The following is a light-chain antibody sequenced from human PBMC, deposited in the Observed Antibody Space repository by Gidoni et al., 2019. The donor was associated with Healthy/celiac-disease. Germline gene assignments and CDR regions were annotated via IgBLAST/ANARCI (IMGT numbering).Light chain of an antibody. CDR3: QQSYSTLIT. CDR2: AAS. CDR1: QSISSY. V-gene: IGKV1-39*01. J-gene: IGKJ5*01. Sequence: DIQMTQPPSPLSASVGDRVTITCRASQSISSYLNWYQQKPGKAPKLLIYAASSLQSGVPSRFSGSGSGTDFTLTISSLQPEDFATYYCQQSYSTLITFXQXTRLEIK.